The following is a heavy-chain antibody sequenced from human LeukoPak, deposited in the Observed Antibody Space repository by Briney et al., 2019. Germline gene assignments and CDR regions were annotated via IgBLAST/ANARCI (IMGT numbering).Heavy chain of an antibody. J-gene: IGHJ4*02. CDR1: GFTFSSYA. Sequence: GGSLRLSCAASGFTFSSYAMSWVRQAPGKGLEWVSAISGSGGSTYYADSVKGRFTISRDNSKSTLYLQMNSLRAEDTAVYYCAKGKGPDFWSGYYDYWGQGTLVTVSS. CDR2: ISGSGGST. D-gene: IGHD3-3*01. V-gene: IGHV3-23*01. CDR3: AKGKGPDFWSGYYDY.